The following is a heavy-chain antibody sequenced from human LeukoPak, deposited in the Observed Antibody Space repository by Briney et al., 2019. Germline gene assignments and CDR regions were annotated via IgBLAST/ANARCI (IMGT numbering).Heavy chain of an antibody. V-gene: IGHV4-39*07. CDR1: SGSISSSSYY. D-gene: IGHD3-22*01. J-gene: IGHJ4*02. Sequence: SETLSLTCTVSSGSISSSSYYWGWIRQPPGKGLEWIGSIYYSGSTYYNPSLKSRVTISVDTSKNQFSLKLSSVTAADTAVYYCARVGYYDSSGIDYWGQGTLVTVSS. CDR3: ARVGYYDSSGIDY. CDR2: IYYSGST.